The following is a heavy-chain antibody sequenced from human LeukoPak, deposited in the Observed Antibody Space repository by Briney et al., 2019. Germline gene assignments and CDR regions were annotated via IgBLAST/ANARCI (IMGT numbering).Heavy chain of an antibody. D-gene: IGHD6-13*01. J-gene: IGHJ6*02. V-gene: IGHV4-59*08. Sequence: SGTLSLTCTVSGGSISSYYWSWIRQPPGKGLEWIGYIYYSGSTNYNPSLKSRVTISVDTSKNQFSLKLSSVTAADTAVYYCARQAPYSSSWYPYYYYGMDVWGQGTTVTVSS. CDR2: IYYSGST. CDR1: GGSISSYY. CDR3: ARQAPYSSSWYPYYYYGMDV.